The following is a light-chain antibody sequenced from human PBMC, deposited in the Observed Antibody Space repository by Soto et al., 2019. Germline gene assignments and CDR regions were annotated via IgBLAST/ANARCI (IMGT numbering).Light chain of an antibody. CDR1: QSVSSY. Sequence: EIVLTQSPSTLSLSPGERSTRSCIASQSVSSYLAWYQQKPGQAPRLLIYDASNRATGIPARFSGSGSGTDFTLTISSLEPEDFAVYYCQQRSNWPLITFGQGTRLEIK. CDR2: DAS. CDR3: QQRSNWPLIT. V-gene: IGKV3-11*01. J-gene: IGKJ5*01.